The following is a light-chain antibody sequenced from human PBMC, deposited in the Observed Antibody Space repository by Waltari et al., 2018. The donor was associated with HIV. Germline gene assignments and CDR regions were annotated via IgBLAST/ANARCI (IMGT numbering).Light chain of an antibody. Sequence: IQMTQSPSPLSASVGDSVTLTCRASQSISTYLNWYQQKPGKAPKLLIYGAFSLQSGVPSGFSGSGSGTDFTLTITSLQPEDFATYYCQQSYRIPLAFGGGTKVEL. V-gene: IGKV1-39*01. CDR2: GAF. J-gene: IGKJ4*01. CDR3: QQSYRIPLA. CDR1: QSISTY.